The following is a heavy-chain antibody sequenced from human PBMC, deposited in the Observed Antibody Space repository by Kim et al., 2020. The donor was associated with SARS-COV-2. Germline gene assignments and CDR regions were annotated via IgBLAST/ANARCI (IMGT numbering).Heavy chain of an antibody. CDR3: ARVRRSCIKGVYQTHYYYGMDV. Sequence: SETLSLTCTVSGGSISYYYWSWIRQPPGKGLEWIGYIYYTGSTDYNPSLKSRVTISVDTSKNQFSLKLSSVTAADTAVYYCARVRRSCIKGVYQTHYYYGMDVWGQGTTVTVSS. D-gene: IGHD2-8*01. CDR2: IYYTGST. CDR1: GGSISYYY. V-gene: IGHV4-59*01. J-gene: IGHJ6*02.